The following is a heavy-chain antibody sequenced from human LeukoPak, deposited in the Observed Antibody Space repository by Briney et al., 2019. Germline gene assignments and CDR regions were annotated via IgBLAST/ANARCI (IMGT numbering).Heavy chain of an antibody. CDR1: GFTFSGFW. J-gene: IGHJ4*02. Sequence: GGSLRLSCAVSGFTFSGFWMSWSRQAPGKGLEWVASVNSDGSEGYYADVVKGRFTISRDNSKNTLYLQMNSLRAEDTAVYYCAIDRVRSGWTTIFRDWGQGTLVTVSS. V-gene: IGHV3-7*03. CDR3: AIDRVRSGWTTIFRD. D-gene: IGHD6-19*01. CDR2: VNSDGSEG.